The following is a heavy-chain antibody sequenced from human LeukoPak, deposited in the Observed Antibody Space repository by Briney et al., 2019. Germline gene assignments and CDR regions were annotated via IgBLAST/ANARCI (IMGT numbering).Heavy chain of an antibody. J-gene: IGHJ6*02. Sequence: GESLKISCKGSGYSFTSYWIGWVRQMPGKGLEWMGIIYPGDSDTRYSPSLQGQVTISADKSISTAYLQWSSLKASDTAMYYCARYSSSSSGPYYYYGMDVWGQGTTVTVSS. CDR1: GYSFTSYW. D-gene: IGHD6-6*01. CDR2: IYPGDSDT. CDR3: ARYSSSSSGPYYYYGMDV. V-gene: IGHV5-51*01.